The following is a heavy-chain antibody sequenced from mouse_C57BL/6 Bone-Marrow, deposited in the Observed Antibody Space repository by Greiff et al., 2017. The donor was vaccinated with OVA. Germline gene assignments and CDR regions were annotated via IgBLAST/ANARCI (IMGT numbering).Heavy chain of an antibody. CDR1: GFNIKDDY. J-gene: IGHJ3*01. V-gene: IGHV14-4*01. D-gene: IGHD1-1*01. CDR3: TTDYYGSTFAY. CDR2: IDPENGDT. Sequence: EVNVVESGAELVRPGASVKLSCTASGFNIKDDYMHWVKQRPEQGLEWIGWIDPENGDTEYASKFQGKATITADTSSNTAYLQLSSLTSEDTAVYYCTTDYYGSTFAYWGQGTLVTVSA.